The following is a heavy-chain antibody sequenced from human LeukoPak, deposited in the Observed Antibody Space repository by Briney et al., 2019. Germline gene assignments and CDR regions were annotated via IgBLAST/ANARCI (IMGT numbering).Heavy chain of an antibody. CDR3: ARASSYYDFWSANFDY. Sequence: PSETLSLTCTVSGYSFSSGYYWGWIRQPPGKGLEWIGSIYHSGSTYYNPSLRSRVTISVDTSKNQFSLKLSSVTAADTAVYYCARASSYYDFWSANFDYWGQGTLVTVSS. J-gene: IGHJ4*02. D-gene: IGHD3-3*01. CDR1: GYSFSSGYY. CDR2: IYHSGST. V-gene: IGHV4-38-2*02.